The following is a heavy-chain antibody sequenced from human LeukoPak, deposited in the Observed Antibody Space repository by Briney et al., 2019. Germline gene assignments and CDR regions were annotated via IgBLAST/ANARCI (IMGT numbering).Heavy chain of an antibody. CDR3: ARITKNCGGDCYMFYY. CDR1: GGSISSYY. D-gene: IGHD2-21*02. J-gene: IGHJ4*02. CDR2: VYYSGST. Sequence: SETLSLTCTVSGGSISSYYWSWIRQPPGKGLEWIGYVYYSGSTNYNPSLKSRVTISVDTSKNQFSLKLSSVTAADTAVYYCARITKNCGGDCYMFYYWGQGTLVTVSS. V-gene: IGHV4-59*01.